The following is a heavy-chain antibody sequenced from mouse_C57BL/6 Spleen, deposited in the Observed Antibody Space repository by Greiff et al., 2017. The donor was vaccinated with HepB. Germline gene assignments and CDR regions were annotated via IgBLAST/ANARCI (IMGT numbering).Heavy chain of an antibody. Sequence: DVKLVESGGGLVKPGGSLKLSCAASGFTFSDYGMHWVRQAPEKGLEWVAYISSGSSTIYYADTVKGRFTISRDNAKNTLFLQMTSLRSEDTAMYYCARITTVVARGMDYWGQGTSVTVSS. CDR1: GFTFSDYG. CDR2: ISSGSSTI. V-gene: IGHV5-17*01. J-gene: IGHJ4*01. D-gene: IGHD1-1*01. CDR3: ARITTVVARGMDY.